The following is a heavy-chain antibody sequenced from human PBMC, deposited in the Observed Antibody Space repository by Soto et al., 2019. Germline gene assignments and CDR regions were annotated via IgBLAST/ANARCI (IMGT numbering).Heavy chain of an antibody. CDR3: ARELPAGTFDI. CDR1: GYTFTSYA. CDR2: INAGNGNT. V-gene: IGHV1-3*01. D-gene: IGHD6-13*01. J-gene: IGHJ3*02. Sequence: QVQLVQSGAEVKKPGASVKVSCKASGYTFTSYAMHWVRQAPGQRLEWMGWINAGNGNTKYSQKFQGRVTITRDTSASTAYMELSRLRSEDTAVYYCARELPAGTFDIWGQGIMVPVSS.